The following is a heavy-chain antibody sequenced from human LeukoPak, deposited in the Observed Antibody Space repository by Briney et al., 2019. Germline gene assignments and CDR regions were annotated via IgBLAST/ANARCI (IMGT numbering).Heavy chain of an antibody. CDR3: ARHGNYYDTSQSDP. J-gene: IGHJ5*02. D-gene: IGHD3-22*01. CDR2: INHSGST. CDR1: GGSFSGYY. V-gene: IGHV4-34*01. Sequence: SETLSLTCAVYGGSFSGYYWSWIRQPPGKGLEWIGEINHSGSTNYNPSLKSRGTISVDTSKNQFSLKLSSVTAADTAVYYCARHGNYYDTSQSDPWGQGTLVTVSS.